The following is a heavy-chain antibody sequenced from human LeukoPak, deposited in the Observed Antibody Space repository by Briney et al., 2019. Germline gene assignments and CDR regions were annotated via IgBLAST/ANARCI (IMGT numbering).Heavy chain of an antibody. V-gene: IGHV4-34*01. CDR2: INHSGST. CDR3: ARLRRYYGSGSYQIIAYRYYYMDV. CDR1: GGSFSGYY. D-gene: IGHD3-10*01. Sequence: NPSETLSLTCAVYGGSFSGYYWSWIRQPPGKGLEWIGEINHSGSTNYNPSLKSRVTISVDTSKNQFSLRLSSVTAADTAVYYCARLRRYYGSGSYQIIAYRYYYMDVWGQGTLVTVSS. J-gene: IGHJ6*03.